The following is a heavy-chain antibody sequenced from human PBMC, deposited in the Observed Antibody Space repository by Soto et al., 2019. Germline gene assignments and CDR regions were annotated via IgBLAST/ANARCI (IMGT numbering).Heavy chain of an antibody. V-gene: IGHV3-23*01. J-gene: IGHJ4*02. CDR1: GFTLIRYA. Sequence: SGGAPRLSFAASGFTLIRYALSWGRPAPGEGVGGVSAISGSGGSTYYADSVKGRFTISRDNSKNTLYLQMNNLRAEDTAVYYCAKEGEGPNLYSSGWYGCFDYWGQGTLVTVSS. CDR2: ISGSGGST. D-gene: IGHD6-19*01. CDR3: AKEGEGPNLYSSGWYGCFDY.